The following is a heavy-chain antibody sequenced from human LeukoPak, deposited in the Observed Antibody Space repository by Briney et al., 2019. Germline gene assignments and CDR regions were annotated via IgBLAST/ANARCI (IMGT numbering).Heavy chain of an antibody. CDR2: TSYDGSNK. V-gene: IGHV3-30*18. J-gene: IGHJ6*04. CDR1: GFTFSSYG. CDR3: AKDHGGYYYGSGSYLPYYYGMDV. D-gene: IGHD3-10*01. Sequence: GGSLRLSCAASGFTFSSYGMHWVRQAPGKGLEGVAVTSYDGSNKYYADSVKGRFTISRDNSKNTLYLQMNSLRAEDTAVYYCAKDHGGYYYGSGSYLPYYYGMDVWGKGTTVTVSS.